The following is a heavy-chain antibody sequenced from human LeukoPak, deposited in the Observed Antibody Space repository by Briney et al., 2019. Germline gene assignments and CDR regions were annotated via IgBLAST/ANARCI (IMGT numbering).Heavy chain of an antibody. V-gene: IGHV3-33*06. CDR1: GFTFSSYG. Sequence: PGRSLRLSCAASGFTFSSYGMPWVRQAPGKGLEWVAVIWYDGSNKYYADSVKGRFTISRDNSKNTLYLQMNSLRAEDTAVYYCAKERWATVVTPGDAFDIWGQGTMVTVSS. J-gene: IGHJ3*02. CDR3: AKERWATVVTPGDAFDI. D-gene: IGHD4-23*01. CDR2: IWYDGSNK.